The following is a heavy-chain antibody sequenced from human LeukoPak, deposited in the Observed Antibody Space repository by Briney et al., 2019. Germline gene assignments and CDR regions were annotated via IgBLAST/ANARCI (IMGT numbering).Heavy chain of an antibody. CDR1: SGSFSGYY. Sequence: PSETLSLTCAVYSGSFSGYYWSWIRQPPGKGLEWIGEINHSGSTNYNPSLKSRVTISVDTSKNHFSLKLSSVTAADTAVYYCARDFRGGYDFWSGYYTPYYFDYWGQGTLVTVSP. CDR3: ARDFRGGYDFWSGYYTPYYFDY. CDR2: INHSGST. D-gene: IGHD3-3*01. V-gene: IGHV4-34*01. J-gene: IGHJ4*02.